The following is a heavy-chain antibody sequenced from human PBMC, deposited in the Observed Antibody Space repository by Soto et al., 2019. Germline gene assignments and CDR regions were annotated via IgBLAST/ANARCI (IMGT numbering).Heavy chain of an antibody. D-gene: IGHD3-16*01. CDR2: IDPSDSYT. Sequence: EVQLVQSGAEVKEPGESLRISCKGSGYSFTNYWINWVRQMPGKVLEWMGRIDPSDSYTNYSPSFQGHVTLSADKSISTAYLQWSSLKASDTTMYYCARLPRTGEGALDIWGHGTMVTVSS. V-gene: IGHV5-10-1*01. J-gene: IGHJ3*02. CDR1: GYSFTNYW. CDR3: ARLPRTGEGALDI.